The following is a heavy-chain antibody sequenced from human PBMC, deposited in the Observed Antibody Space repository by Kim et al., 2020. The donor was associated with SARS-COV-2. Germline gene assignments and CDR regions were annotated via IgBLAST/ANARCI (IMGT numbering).Heavy chain of an antibody. V-gene: IGHV3-23*01. CDR2: ISGSGGTT. CDR1: GFTFSNYA. J-gene: IGHJ5*02. Sequence: GGSLRLSCAASGFTFSNYAMSWVRQAPGKGLEWVSAISGSGGTTYYADSVKGRFTISRDNSKNTLFLQMNSLRAEDTAVYYCAKYGGSSWYSGCFDHWGQGTLVTVSS. CDR3: AKYGGSSWYSGCFDH. D-gene: IGHD6-13*01.